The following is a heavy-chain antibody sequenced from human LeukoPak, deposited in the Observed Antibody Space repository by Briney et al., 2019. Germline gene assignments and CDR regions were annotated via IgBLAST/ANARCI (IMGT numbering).Heavy chain of an antibody. CDR1: GFTFPNFA. CDR3: AKSSRGGYFYYYMDV. V-gene: IGHV3-23*01. J-gene: IGHJ6*03. CDR2: ISGSSGST. Sequence: GGSLRLSCAASGFTFPNFAMTWVRRAPGRGLEWVSTISGSSGSTYYADSVKGRFTISRDNSKNTLYLQMSSLRAEDTAVYYCAKSSRGGYFYYYMDVWGKGTTVTVSS. D-gene: IGHD2-2*01.